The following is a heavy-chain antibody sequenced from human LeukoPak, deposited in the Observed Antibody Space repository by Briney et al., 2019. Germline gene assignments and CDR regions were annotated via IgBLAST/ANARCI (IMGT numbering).Heavy chain of an antibody. CDR2: LSYTGST. CDR1: GGSIS. D-gene: IGHD3-22*01. CDR3: ARFMNDSSGYNWFDP. V-gene: IGHV4-59*01. J-gene: IGHJ5*02. Sequence: SETLSLTCTVSGGSISWTWIRQPPGTGLEWIGYLSYTGSTNYNPSLRSRVTMSLDTSKSQFSLKLTSVTAADTAVYYCARFMNDSSGYNWFDPWGQGTLVTVSS.